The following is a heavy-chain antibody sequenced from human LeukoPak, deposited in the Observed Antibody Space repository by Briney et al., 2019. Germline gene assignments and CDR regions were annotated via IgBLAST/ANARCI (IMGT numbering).Heavy chain of an antibody. CDR3: ARDLSPWETRNPDAFDI. CDR1: GFTFSSYG. D-gene: IGHD1-14*01. CDR2: ISYDGSNK. Sequence: GGSLRLSCAASGFTFSSYGMHWVRQVPGKGLERVAVISYDGSNKYYADSVKGRFTISRDNSKNTLYLQMNSLRVEDTAVYYCARDLSPWETRNPDAFDIWGQGTMVTVSS. J-gene: IGHJ3*02. V-gene: IGHV3-30*03.